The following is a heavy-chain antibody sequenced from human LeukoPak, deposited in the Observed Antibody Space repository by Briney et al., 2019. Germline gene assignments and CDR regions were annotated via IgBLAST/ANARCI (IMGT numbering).Heavy chain of an antibody. V-gene: IGHV4-30-4*08. CDR3: ARVRCSSISCPIDY. Sequence: PSETLSLTCTVSGGSLSSGDYYWSWIRQPPGKGLEWIGYSYYSGSTYYNPSLKSRVIISIDTSKNQFSLKLSSVTAADTAVYYCARVRCSSISCPIDYWGQGTLATVSS. CDR1: GGSLSSGDYY. D-gene: IGHD2-2*01. CDR2: SYYSGST. J-gene: IGHJ4*02.